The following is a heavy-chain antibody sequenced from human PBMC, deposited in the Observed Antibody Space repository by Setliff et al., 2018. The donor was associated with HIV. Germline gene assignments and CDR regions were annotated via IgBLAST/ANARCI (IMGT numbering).Heavy chain of an antibody. CDR1: GYTLIRYN. Sequence: SVQVSCKASGYTLIRYNMHWVRQAPGQGPEWMGWINPNSGGTNYAQKFQGRVIMTRDTSISTAHMELSRLRSEDTAVYYCARSLDSSADIEGYFDFWGQGMLVTVSS. CDR3: ARSLDSSADIEGYFDF. CDR2: INPNSGGT. J-gene: IGHJ4*02. D-gene: IGHD2-15*01. V-gene: IGHV1-2*02.